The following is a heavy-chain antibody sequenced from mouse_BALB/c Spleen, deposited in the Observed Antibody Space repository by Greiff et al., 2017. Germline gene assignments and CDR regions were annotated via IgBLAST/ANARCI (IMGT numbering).Heavy chain of an antibody. CDR3: TRKIYYDYDGYAMDY. J-gene: IGHJ4*01. D-gene: IGHD2-4*01. CDR2: IYPGNSDT. Sequence: SGTVLARPGASVKMSCKASGYSFTSYWMHWVKQRPGQGLEWIGAIYPGNSDTSYNQKFKGKAKLTAVTSASTAYMELSSLTNEDSAVYYCTRKIYYDYDGYAMDYWGQGTSVTVSS. V-gene: IGHV1-5*01. CDR1: GYSFTSYW.